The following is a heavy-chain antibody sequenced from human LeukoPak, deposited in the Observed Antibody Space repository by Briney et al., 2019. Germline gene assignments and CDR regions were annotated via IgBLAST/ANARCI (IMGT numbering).Heavy chain of an antibody. CDR1: GFTFSSYW. CDR2: IKQDGSEK. J-gene: IGHJ6*03. V-gene: IGHV3-7*01. CDR3: ARISRYCSSTSCYIGYYYYYYMDV. D-gene: IGHD2-2*02. Sequence: GGSLRLSCAASGFTFSSYWMSWVRQAPGKGLEWVANIKQDGSEKYYVDSVKGRFTISRDNAKNALYLQMNSLRAEDTAVYYCARISRYCSSTSCYIGYYYYYYMDVWGKGTTVTVSS.